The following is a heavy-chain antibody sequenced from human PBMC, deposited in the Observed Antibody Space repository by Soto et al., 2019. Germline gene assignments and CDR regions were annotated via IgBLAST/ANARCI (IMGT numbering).Heavy chain of an antibody. D-gene: IGHD3-22*01. CDR3: ARIRGYFDSSGYLTPHGMDV. Sequence: SGPTLVNPTQTLTLTCTFSGFSLSTSGMCVSWIRQPPGKALEWLALIDWDDDKYYSTSLKTRLTISKDTSKNQVVLTMTNMDPVDTATYYCARIRGYFDSSGYLTPHGMDVWGQGTTVTVSS. CDR1: GFSLSTSGMC. CDR2: IDWDDDK. V-gene: IGHV2-70*01. J-gene: IGHJ6*02.